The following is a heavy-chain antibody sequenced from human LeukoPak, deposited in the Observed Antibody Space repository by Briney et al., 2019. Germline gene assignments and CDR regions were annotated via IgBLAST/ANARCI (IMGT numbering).Heavy chain of an antibody. D-gene: IGHD3-10*01. CDR1: GGSISSSRYY. V-gene: IGHV4-39*07. J-gene: IGHJ4*02. CDR3: ARDPELYYYGSENPRFDY. Sequence: PSETLSLTCAVSGGSISSSRYYWAWVRQPPGKGLEWIGTIYYSGNTYYNPSLKSRVTISVDMSKNQFSLKLSSVTAADTAVYYCARDPELYYYGSENPRFDYWGQGTLVTVSS. CDR2: IYYSGNT.